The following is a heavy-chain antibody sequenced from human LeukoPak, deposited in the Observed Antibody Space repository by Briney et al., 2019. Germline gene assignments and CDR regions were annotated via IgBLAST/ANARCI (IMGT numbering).Heavy chain of an antibody. V-gene: IGHV3-64*01. CDR1: GFTFSTYA. Sequence: GGSLRLSCAAAGFTFSTYAIHWVRLAPGKRLEYVLAISSSGGSTYYANSVKGRFTISRDNSKNTVYLQMGSLRAEDMAVYYCARAPIFGVVNGALDMWGQGTMVTVSS. J-gene: IGHJ3*02. CDR2: ISSSGGST. CDR3: ARAPIFGVVNGALDM. D-gene: IGHD3-3*01.